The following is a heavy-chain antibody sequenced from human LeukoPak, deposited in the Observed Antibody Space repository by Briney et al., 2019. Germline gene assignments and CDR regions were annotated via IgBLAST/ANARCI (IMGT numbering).Heavy chain of an antibody. CDR3: AKRWSSIDY. J-gene: IGHJ4*02. Sequence: PGGSLRLSCTASGFTFSNYARSWVRQAPGKGLEWVSSISDSARTTYYADSVKGRFTISRDNSKNTVYLQMNSLRAEDTAIYYCAKRWSSIDYWGQGALVTVSS. CDR1: GFTFSNYA. D-gene: IGHD4-23*01. V-gene: IGHV3-23*01. CDR2: ISDSARTT.